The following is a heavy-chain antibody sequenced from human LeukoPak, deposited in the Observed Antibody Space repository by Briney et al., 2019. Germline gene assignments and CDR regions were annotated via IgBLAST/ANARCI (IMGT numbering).Heavy chain of an antibody. CDR3: ARGRGYSYGLFDY. CDR2: IRYDGSNK. Sequence: PGGSLRLSCAASGFTSSSYGMHWVRQAPGKGRGWVAFIRYDGSNKYYADSVKGRFTISRDNSKNTLYLRMSSLRAEDTAVYCCARGRGYSYGLFDYWGQGTLVTVAS. V-gene: IGHV3-30*02. D-gene: IGHD5-18*01. J-gene: IGHJ4*02. CDR1: GFTSSSYG.